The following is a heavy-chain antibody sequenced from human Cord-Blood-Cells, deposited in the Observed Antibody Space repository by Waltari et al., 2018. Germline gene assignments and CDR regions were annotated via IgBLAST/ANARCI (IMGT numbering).Heavy chain of an antibody. CDR1: GGSIRSGGSS. J-gene: IGHJ4*02. V-gene: IGHV4-30-2*01. D-gene: IGHD6-6*01. CDR3: ASHSSSSLYTVDY. Sequence: QLQLQESGSGLVKPSQTLSPPCAVSGGSIRSGGSSWSWIRQPPGKGLEWIGYIYHSGSTYYNPSLKSRVTISVDRSKNQFSLKLSSVTAADTAVYYCASHSSSSLYTVDYWGQGTLVTVSS. CDR2: IYHSGST.